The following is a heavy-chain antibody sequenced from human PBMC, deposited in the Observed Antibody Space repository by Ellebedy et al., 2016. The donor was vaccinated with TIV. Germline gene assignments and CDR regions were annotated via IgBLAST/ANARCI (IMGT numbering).Heavy chain of an antibody. J-gene: IGHJ4*02. Sequence: PGGSLRLSCVASGFTFSTAWMTWVRQAPGKGLEWVANINQGGSATYYVDSVKGRFIISRDDAKNSMFLQMSSLRAEDTALYYCTRGFGVNDYWGQGTLVTVSS. CDR3: TRGFGVNDY. CDR1: GFTFSTAW. D-gene: IGHD3-10*01. V-gene: IGHV3-7*03. CDR2: INQGGSAT.